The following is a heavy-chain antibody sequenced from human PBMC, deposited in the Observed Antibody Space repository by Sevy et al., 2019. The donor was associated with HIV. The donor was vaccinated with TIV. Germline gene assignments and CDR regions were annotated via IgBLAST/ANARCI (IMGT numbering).Heavy chain of an antibody. CDR2: ISYDGSNK. D-gene: IGHD3-10*01. V-gene: IGHV3-30*18. Sequence: GGSLRLSCAASGFTFSSYSMHWVRQAPGKGLEWAAVISYDGSNKYYTDSVKGRFTISRDNSKNTLYLQMNSLRVEDTAVYYCAKEASLWFGREYFDYWGQGTLVTVSS. CDR1: GFTFSSYS. J-gene: IGHJ4*02. CDR3: AKEASLWFGREYFDY.